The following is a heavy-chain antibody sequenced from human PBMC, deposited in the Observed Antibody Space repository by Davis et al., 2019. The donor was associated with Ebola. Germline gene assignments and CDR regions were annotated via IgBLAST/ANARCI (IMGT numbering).Heavy chain of an antibody. V-gene: IGHV3-74*01. Sequence: GESLKISCEASGFTFINYWMHWVRQAPGKGLVWVSRINVDGSETSHADSVKGRFTISRDNAKNSLFLQMNSLRAEDTAVYYCARDDYDFWGGYSPVYYYGMDVWGKGTTVTVSS. CDR2: INVDGSET. CDR1: GFTFINYW. J-gene: IGHJ6*04. CDR3: ARDDYDFWGGYSPVYYYGMDV. D-gene: IGHD3-3*01.